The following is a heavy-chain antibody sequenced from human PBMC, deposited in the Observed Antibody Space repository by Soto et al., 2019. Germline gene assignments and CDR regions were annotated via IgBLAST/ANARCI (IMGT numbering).Heavy chain of an antibody. CDR3: LGTGSNSY. V-gene: IGHV3-74*01. CDR1: GFTFSHHW. CDR2: FNTDGSTI. J-gene: IGHJ4*02. Sequence: EVQLVESGGGYVQPGGSLRLSCAASGFTFSHHWMHWVRQAPGKGLVWVSRFNTDGSTITYADSVKGRFTISRDNAKNTFHLQMNSLRAEDTAIYYCLGTGSNSYWGQGTLVTVSS. D-gene: IGHD1-26*01.